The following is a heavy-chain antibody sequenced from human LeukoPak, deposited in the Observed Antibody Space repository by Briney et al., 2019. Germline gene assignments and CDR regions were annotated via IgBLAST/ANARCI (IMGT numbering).Heavy chain of an antibody. Sequence: ASVKVSCKASRYTFTSYGLSWVRQAHGQGLEWMGWISAYNGNTNYAQKLQGRVTMTTDTSTSTAYMELRSLRSDDTAVYYCARDEVAVAGTESDYWGQGTLVTVSS. CDR2: ISAYNGNT. CDR1: RYTFTSYG. CDR3: ARDEVAVAGTESDY. J-gene: IGHJ4*02. D-gene: IGHD6-19*01. V-gene: IGHV1-18*04.